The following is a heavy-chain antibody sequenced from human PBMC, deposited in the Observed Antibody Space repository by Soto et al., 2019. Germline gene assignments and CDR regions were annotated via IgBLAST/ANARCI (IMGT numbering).Heavy chain of an antibody. CDR3: ARGSLGMATIRNDAFDI. Sequence: ASVKVSCKASGYTFTSYDINWVRQATGQGLEWMGWMNPNSGNTGYAQKFQGRVTMTTDTSTSTAYMELRSLRSDDTAVYYCARGSLGMATIRNDAFDIWGQGTMVTVSS. J-gene: IGHJ3*02. CDR1: GYTFTSYD. D-gene: IGHD5-12*01. CDR2: MNPNSGNT. V-gene: IGHV1-8*01.